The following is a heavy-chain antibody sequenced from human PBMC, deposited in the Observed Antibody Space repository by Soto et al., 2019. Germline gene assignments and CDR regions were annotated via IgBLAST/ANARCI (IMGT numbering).Heavy chain of an antibody. CDR1: GCSISSYY. CDR2: IYYSGST. Sequence: SETLSLTCTVSGCSISSYYWSWIRQPPGKGLEWIGYIYYSGSTNYNPSLKSRVTISVDTSKNQFSLKLSSVTAADTAVYYCARGVATTPDYWGQGTLVTVS. V-gene: IGHV4-59*08. CDR3: ARGVATTPDY. D-gene: IGHD5-12*01. J-gene: IGHJ4*02.